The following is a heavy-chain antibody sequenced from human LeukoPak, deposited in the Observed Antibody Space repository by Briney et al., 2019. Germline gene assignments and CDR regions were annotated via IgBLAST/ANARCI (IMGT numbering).Heavy chain of an antibody. Sequence: ASVKVSCKASGGTFSSYAISWVRQAPGQGLEWMGRIIPIFGTANYAQKFQGRVTITTDEPTSTAYMELSSLRSEDTAVYYCARTELGYCSGGSCYAYFDYWGQGTLVTVSS. CDR2: IIPIFGTA. CDR3: ARTELGYCSGGSCYAYFDY. V-gene: IGHV1-69*05. CDR1: GGTFSSYA. J-gene: IGHJ4*02. D-gene: IGHD2-15*01.